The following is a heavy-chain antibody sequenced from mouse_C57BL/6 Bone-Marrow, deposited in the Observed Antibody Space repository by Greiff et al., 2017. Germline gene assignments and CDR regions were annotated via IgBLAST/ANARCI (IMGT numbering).Heavy chain of an antibody. CDR3: ARDRGGWFAY. V-gene: IGHV5-6*01. Sequence: EVKLVESGGDLVKPGGSLKLSCAASGFTFSSYGMSWVRQTPDKRLEWVVTISSGGSYTYYPDSVKGRVTISRDNAKNTLYLRMSSLKSEDTAMYYCARDRGGWFAYWGQGTLVTVSA. J-gene: IGHJ3*01. CDR2: ISSGGSYT. CDR1: GFTFSSYG.